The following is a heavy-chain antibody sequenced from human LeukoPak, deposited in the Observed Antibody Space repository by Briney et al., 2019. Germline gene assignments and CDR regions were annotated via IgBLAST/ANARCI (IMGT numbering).Heavy chain of an antibody. J-gene: IGHJ5*02. CDR1: GGSFSGYY. V-gene: IGHV4-34*01. CDR3: AGSDLGYCSGGSCYSPWFDP. D-gene: IGHD2-15*01. Sequence: PSETLSLTCAVYGGSFSGYYWSWIRQPPGKGLEWIGEINRSGSTNYNPSLKSRVTISVDTSKNQFSLKLSSVTAADTAVYYCAGSDLGYCSGGSCYSPWFDPWGQGTLVTVSS. CDR2: INRSGST.